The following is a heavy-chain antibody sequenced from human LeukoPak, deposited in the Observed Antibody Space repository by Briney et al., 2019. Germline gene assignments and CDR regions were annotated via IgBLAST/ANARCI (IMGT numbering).Heavy chain of an antibody. D-gene: IGHD4-23*01. Sequence: ASVKVSCKASGYTFTGYYTHWVRQAPGQGLEWMGWINPNSGGTNYAQKFQGRVTMTRDTSISTAYMELSRLRPDDTAVYYCARDIGGYFDYWGQGTLVTVSS. V-gene: IGHV1-2*02. CDR3: ARDIGGYFDY. CDR2: INPNSGGT. CDR1: GYTFTGYY. J-gene: IGHJ4*02.